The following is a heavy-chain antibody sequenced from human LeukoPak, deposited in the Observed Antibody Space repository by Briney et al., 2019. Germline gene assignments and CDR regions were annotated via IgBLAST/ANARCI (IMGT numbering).Heavy chain of an antibody. CDR1: GGTFSSYA. V-gene: IGHV1-69*06. J-gene: IGHJ3*02. CDR2: IIPIFGTA. D-gene: IGHD2-2*01. Sequence: SVKVSCKASGGTFSSYAISWVRQAPGQGLEWMGGIIPIFGTANYAQKFQGRVTITADKSTSTAYMELSSLRSEDTAVYYCARGAHCSCTSCPRDHAFDIWGQGTMVTVSS. CDR3: ARGAHCSCTSCPRDHAFDI.